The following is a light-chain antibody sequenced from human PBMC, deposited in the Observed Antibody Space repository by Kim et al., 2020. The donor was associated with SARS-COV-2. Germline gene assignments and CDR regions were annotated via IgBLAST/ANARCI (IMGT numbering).Light chain of an antibody. CDR3: QRYNDWPYT. Sequence: EIVMTQSPATLSVSPGERVTLSCRASQSVGSRLAWYQQKPGQSPRLLIYGASTRATGVPARFSGSGSGTEFTLTISSLQSEDFAVYYCQRYNDWPYTFGQGTKLEIK. CDR1: QSVGSR. V-gene: IGKV3-15*01. J-gene: IGKJ2*01. CDR2: GAS.